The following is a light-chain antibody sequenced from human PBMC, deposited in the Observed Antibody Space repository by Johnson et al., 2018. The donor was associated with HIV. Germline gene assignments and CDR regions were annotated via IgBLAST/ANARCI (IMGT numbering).Light chain of an antibody. Sequence: QSLLTQPPSVSAAPGQKVTISCSGSSSNIGNNYVSWYQQLPGTAPKLLIYDNNKRPSGIPDRFSGSRSGTSATLTITGLQTGDEANYYCGTWDTSLRAYVFGTGTKVTVL. V-gene: IGLV1-51*01. CDR1: SSNIGNNY. J-gene: IGLJ1*01. CDR3: GTWDTSLRAYV. CDR2: DNN.